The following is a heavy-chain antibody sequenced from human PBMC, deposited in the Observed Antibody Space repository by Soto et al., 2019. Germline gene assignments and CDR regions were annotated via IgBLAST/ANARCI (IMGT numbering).Heavy chain of an antibody. V-gene: IGHV4-30-2*01. CDR1: GGSISSGGYS. Sequence: KTSETLSLTCAVSGGSISSGGYSWSWIRQPPGKGLEWIGYIYHSGSTYYNPSLKSRVTISVDRSKNQFSLKLTSVNATDTAVYYCARGAQRVVVTGNNWFDPWGQGTLVTVSS. CDR2: IYHSGST. J-gene: IGHJ5*02. CDR3: ARGAQRVVVTGNNWFDP. D-gene: IGHD2-15*01.